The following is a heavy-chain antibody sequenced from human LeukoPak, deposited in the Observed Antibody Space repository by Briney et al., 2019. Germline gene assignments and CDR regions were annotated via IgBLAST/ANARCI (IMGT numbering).Heavy chain of an antibody. Sequence: GASVKVSCKVSGYTLTELSMHWVRQAPGKGLEWMGGFDPEDGETIYAQKFQGRVTMTEDTSTDTAYMELSSLRSEDTAVYYCATVVGARDGYYFDYWGQGTLVTVSS. J-gene: IGHJ4*02. CDR3: ATVVGARDGYYFDY. D-gene: IGHD1-26*01. V-gene: IGHV1-24*01. CDR2: FDPEDGET. CDR1: GYTLTELS.